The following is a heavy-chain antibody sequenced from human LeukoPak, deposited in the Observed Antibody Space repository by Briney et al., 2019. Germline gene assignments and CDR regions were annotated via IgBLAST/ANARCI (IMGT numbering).Heavy chain of an antibody. CDR1: GFTVSNNW. CDR2: IFSGGDT. V-gene: IGHV3-66*01. CDR3: ARDPSAVTANTYA. D-gene: IGHD2-2*01. Sequence: PGGSLRLSCAASGFTVSNNWMNWARQAPGKGLEWVSLIFSGGDTQYADSVKDRFTISRDASKNTLYLQMSNLRAEDTAVYYCARDPSAVTANTYAWGQGTLVTVSS. J-gene: IGHJ5*02.